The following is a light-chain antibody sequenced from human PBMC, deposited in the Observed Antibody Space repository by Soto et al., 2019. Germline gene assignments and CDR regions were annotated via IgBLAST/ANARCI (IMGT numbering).Light chain of an antibody. Sequence: QSALTQPASMSASPGQSITISCTGTSSDIGGYNYVSWYQHHPGKAPQLIIYDVSRRPSGVSPRFSGSKSGNTASLTISGLQAEDEADYYCSSFTTSSTLVFGTGTKLTVL. J-gene: IGLJ1*01. CDR3: SSFTTSSTLV. CDR1: SSDIGGYNY. V-gene: IGLV2-14*01. CDR2: DVS.